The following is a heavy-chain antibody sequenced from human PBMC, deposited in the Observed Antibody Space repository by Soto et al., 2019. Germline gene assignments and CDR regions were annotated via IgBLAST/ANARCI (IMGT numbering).Heavy chain of an antibody. J-gene: IGHJ4*02. Sequence: ASVKVSCKASGGTFSSYAISWVRQAPGQGLEWMGGIIPIFGTANYAQKFQGRVTITADESTSTAYMELSSLRSEDTAVYYCAVSYDILTGYYISSYWGQGTLVTVSS. CDR2: IIPIFGTA. D-gene: IGHD3-9*01. CDR3: AVSYDILTGYYISSY. CDR1: GGTFSSYA. V-gene: IGHV1-69*13.